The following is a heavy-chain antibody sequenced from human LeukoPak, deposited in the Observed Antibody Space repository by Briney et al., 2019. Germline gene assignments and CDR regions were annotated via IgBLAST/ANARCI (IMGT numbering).Heavy chain of an antibody. D-gene: IGHD3-16*01. CDR3: AKDPRTFRGYSYLDY. Sequence: GALRLSCAASGFPFSTYAMNWVRQAPGKGLEWVSAISGSGGSTYYADSVKGRFTISRDNSKNTLYLQVNSLKTEDTAVYYCAKDPRTFRGYSYLDYWGQGTLVTVSS. CDR2: ISGSGGST. J-gene: IGHJ4*02. V-gene: IGHV3-23*01. CDR1: GFPFSTYA.